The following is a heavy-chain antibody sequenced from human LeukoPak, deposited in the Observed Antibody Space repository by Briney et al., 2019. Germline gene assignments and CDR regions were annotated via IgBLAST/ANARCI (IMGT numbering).Heavy chain of an antibody. Sequence: GGSLRLSCAASGFTFSRCGMHWVRQAPGKGLEWVAVIWYDGSNKYYADSVKGRFTISRDNSKNTLFLQMNSLRAEDTAVYYSATHRSGSSNSWGPGTLVTVSS. V-gene: IGHV3-33*01. CDR3: ATHRSGSSNS. D-gene: IGHD4-23*01. CDR1: GFTFSRCG. CDR2: IWYDGSNK. J-gene: IGHJ4*02.